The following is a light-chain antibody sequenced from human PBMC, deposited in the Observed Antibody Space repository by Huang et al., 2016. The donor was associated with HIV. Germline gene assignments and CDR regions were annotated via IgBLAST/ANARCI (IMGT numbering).Light chain of an antibody. CDR1: QDICDS. CDR2: AAA. V-gene: IGKV1-NL1*01. CDR3: QQYYSPPYT. J-gene: IGKJ2*01. Sequence: IQMTQSPSSLSASVGDRVTITCRASQDICDSFAWYQQKPGKAPNLLLYAAARLISGVPSRFSGSGSGTDHTLTISSLQPGDFATYYCQQYYSPPYTFGQGTNLEIK.